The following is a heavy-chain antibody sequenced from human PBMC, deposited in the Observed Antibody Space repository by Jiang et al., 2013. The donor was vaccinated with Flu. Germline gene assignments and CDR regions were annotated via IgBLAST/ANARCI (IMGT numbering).Heavy chain of an antibody. V-gene: IGHV3-23*01. CDR3: AKGDDSSGYYYMGGSDAFDI. D-gene: IGHD3-22*01. CDR2: ISLSGTST. Sequence: FRSYAMSWVRQAPGKGLEWVSGISLSGTSTYYADSVRGRFSISRDNSKNTLYLQMNGLRAEDAAIYYCAKGDDSSGYYYMGGSDAFDIWGQGTMVTVSS. J-gene: IGHJ3*02. CDR1: FRSYA.